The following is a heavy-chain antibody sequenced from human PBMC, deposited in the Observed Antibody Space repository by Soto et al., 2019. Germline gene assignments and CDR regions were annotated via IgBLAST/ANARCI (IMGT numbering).Heavy chain of an antibody. D-gene: IGHD4-17*01. CDR2: IYYSGST. V-gene: IGHV4-59*12. CDR3: TRFGGHTVTSDS. CDR1: GGSISSYY. Sequence: SETLSLTCTVSGGSISSYYWSWIRQPPGKGLEWIGYIYYSGSTNYNPSLKSRVTISVDTSKNQFSLKVTSVIAADTAVYYCTRFGGHTVTSDSWGRGTPVTVSS. J-gene: IGHJ4*02.